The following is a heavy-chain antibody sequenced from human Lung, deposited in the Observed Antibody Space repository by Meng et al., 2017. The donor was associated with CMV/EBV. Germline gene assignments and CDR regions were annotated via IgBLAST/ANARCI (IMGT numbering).Heavy chain of an antibody. CDR1: GFTFRSYE. CDR3: ARDKSGPFTIPYYYYGMDV. V-gene: IGHV3-48*03. Sequence: SLIFSCASSGFTFRSYEMNLVRQAPGMGLEWVSYISSSGDIIYYADSVKGRFFISRDNAKNSLHLQMSSLRADDTAVYYCARDKSGPFTIPYYYYGMDVWGQGXTVTVSS. J-gene: IGHJ6*02. D-gene: IGHD3-3*01. CDR2: ISSSGDII.